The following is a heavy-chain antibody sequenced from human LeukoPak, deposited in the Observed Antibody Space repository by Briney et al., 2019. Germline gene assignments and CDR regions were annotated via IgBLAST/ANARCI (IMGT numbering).Heavy chain of an antibody. Sequence: PGGSLRLSCGASGFTFSSYAMSWVRQAPGKGLEWVSGISGSDGYTYYADSVKGRFTISRDNAKNSLYLQMNSLRAEDTAVYYCARQYSSSWYGPDDYWGQGTLVTVSS. CDR1: GFTFSSYA. CDR2: ISGSDGYT. D-gene: IGHD6-13*01. CDR3: ARQYSSSWYGPDDY. J-gene: IGHJ4*02. V-gene: IGHV3-23*01.